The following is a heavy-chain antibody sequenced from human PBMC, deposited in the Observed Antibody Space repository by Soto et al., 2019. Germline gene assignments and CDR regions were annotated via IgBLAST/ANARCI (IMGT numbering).Heavy chain of an antibody. CDR1: GGIFTNYT. V-gene: IGHV1-69*02. CDR2: IIPVLDIA. D-gene: IGHD1-26*01. CDR3: AKAPTASSPFDY. Sequence: QVQLVQSGAEMKRPGSSLKVSCETSGGIFTNYTFHWVRQAPGQGLEWMGWIIPVLDIANYAHKLQGRITITADKSTSTAYLELTSLKFEDTAIYFCAKAPTASSPFDYWGQGPLVTVSS. J-gene: IGHJ4*02.